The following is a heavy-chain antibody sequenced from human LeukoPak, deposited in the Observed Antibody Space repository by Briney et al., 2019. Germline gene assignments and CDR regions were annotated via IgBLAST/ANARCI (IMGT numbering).Heavy chain of an antibody. CDR1: GFTFSTFA. V-gene: IGHV3-23*01. CDR3: AKVVVPAAPPNWFDP. J-gene: IGHJ5*02. CDR2: IFPSGGEI. Sequence: GGSLRLSCAASGFTFSTFAMIWVRQPPGKGLEWVSSIFPSGGEIHYADSVRGRFTISRDNSKNTLYLQMNSLRAEDTAVYYCAKVVVPAAPPNWFDPWGQGTLVTVSS. D-gene: IGHD2-2*01.